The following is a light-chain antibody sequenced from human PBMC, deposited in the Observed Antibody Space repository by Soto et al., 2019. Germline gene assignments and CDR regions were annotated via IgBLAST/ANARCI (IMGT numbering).Light chain of an antibody. J-gene: IGKJ1*01. V-gene: IGKV3-15*01. CDR3: QQSNNRLRT. Sequence: EIVMTQSPATLSVSPGERATLSCRASQSVSSNLAWYQQKPGQAPRLLIYGASTRATGIPARFSGSGSGTEFTLTISSLQSEDFADYYCQQSNNRLRTYGQGSKV. CDR1: QSVSSN. CDR2: GAS.